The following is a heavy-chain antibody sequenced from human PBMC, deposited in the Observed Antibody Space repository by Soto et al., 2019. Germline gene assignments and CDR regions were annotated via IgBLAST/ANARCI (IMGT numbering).Heavy chain of an antibody. D-gene: IGHD6-19*01. CDR2: ISYDGSNT. CDR1: GFTFSSYG. J-gene: IGHJ4*02. Sequence: QVQLVESGGGVDQPGRSLRLSCAASGFTFSSYGMHWVRQAPGKGLEWVAVISYDGSNTYYADSVKGRFTISRDNSKNTLYLQMNSLRPEDTAVYYCAKDGNVYSSGWYAPSLDYWGQGTLVTVSS. CDR3: AKDGNVYSSGWYAPSLDY. V-gene: IGHV3-30*18.